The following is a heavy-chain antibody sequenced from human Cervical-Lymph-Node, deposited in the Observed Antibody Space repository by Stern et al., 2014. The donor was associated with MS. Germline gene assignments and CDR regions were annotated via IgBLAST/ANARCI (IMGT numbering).Heavy chain of an antibody. Sequence: VQLVESGPGLVKPSQTLSLTCALSGDSVSSNRATWSWIRQSPSRGLEWLGRTYHRSRWYYDYAVSVKSRVTISPDTSNNQFSLRLNSVTPEDTAVYYCARDVSSSPDAFDTWGLGTMVTVSS. CDR1: GDSVSSNRAT. J-gene: IGHJ3*02. D-gene: IGHD6-6*01. V-gene: IGHV6-1*01. CDR3: ARDVSSSPDAFDT. CDR2: TYHRSRWYY.